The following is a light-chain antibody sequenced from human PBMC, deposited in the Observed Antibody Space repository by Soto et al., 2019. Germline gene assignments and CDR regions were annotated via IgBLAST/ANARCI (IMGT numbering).Light chain of an antibody. CDR1: QSISNY. CDR2: DAS. Sequence: EIVLTQSPATLSLSPGERATLSCRASQSISNYLAWYQHKPGQAPRLLIYDASSRATGIPARFSGSGSGTDFTLTISSLGPEDFAVYFCQLRSNWPPTWTFGQGTKVEVK. CDR3: QLRSNWPPTWT. V-gene: IGKV3-11*01. J-gene: IGKJ1*01.